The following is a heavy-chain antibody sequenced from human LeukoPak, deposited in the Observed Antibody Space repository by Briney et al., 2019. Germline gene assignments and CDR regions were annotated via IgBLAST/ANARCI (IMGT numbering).Heavy chain of an antibody. J-gene: IGHJ4*02. CDR2: ISVYNGNT. V-gene: IGHV1-18*01. CDR3: ARTNSGVIDY. CDR1: GYTFTRDG. Sequence: GASVKVSCKASGYTFTRDGISWVRQAPGQGLEWMGWISVYNGNTNYAQKLQGRVTMTTGTSTSTAYMELRSLRSDDTAVYYCARTNSGVIDYWGQGTLVTVSS. D-gene: IGHD6-25*01.